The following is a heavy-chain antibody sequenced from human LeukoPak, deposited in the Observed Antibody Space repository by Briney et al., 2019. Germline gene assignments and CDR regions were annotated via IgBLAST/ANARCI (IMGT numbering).Heavy chain of an antibody. CDR1: GFTFSSYA. CDR2: ISYDGSNK. Sequence: GRSLRLSCAASGFTFSSYAMHWVRQAPGKGLEGVAVISYDGSNKYYADSVKGRFTISRDNSKNTLYLQMNSLRAEDTAVYYCARGDGGDYYGSGSYSDYWGQGTLVTVSS. D-gene: IGHD3-10*01. CDR3: ARGDGGDYYGSGSYSDY. J-gene: IGHJ4*02. V-gene: IGHV3-30-3*01.